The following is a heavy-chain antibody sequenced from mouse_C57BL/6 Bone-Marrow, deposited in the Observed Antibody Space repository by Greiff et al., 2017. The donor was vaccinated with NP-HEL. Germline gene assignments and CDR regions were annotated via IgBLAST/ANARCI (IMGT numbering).Heavy chain of an antibody. Sequence: QVHVKQSGAELVKPGASVKLSCKASGYTFTSYWMHWVKQRPGQGLEWIGMIHPNSGSTNYNEKFKSKATLTVDKSSSTAYMQLSSLTSEDSAVYYCARSYGYYWGQGTTLTVSS. V-gene: IGHV1-64*01. CDR2: IHPNSGST. J-gene: IGHJ2*01. CDR3: ARSYGYY. D-gene: IGHD2-2*01. CDR1: GYTFTSYW.